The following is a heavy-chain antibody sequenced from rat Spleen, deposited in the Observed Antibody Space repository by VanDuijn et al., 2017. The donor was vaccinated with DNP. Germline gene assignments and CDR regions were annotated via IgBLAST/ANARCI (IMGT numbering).Heavy chain of an antibody. D-gene: IGHD1-12*02. CDR2: IKAKSNNYAT. CDR1: GFTFTTAW. Sequence: EVQLVETGGSLGQPGKSLKLTCTTSGFTFTTAWMYWFRQFPEKRLEWIARIKAKSNNYATDYTESVKGRFTISRDDSKSSIYLQMNNLQGEDTAIYYCAGADGRYYYTYAMDAWGQGTSVTVSS. CDR3: AGADGRYYYTYAMDA. J-gene: IGHJ4*01. V-gene: IGHV6-6*01.